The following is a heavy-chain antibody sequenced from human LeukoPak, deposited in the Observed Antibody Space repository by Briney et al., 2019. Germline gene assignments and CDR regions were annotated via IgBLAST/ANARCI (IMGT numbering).Heavy chain of an antibody. CDR3: AKGLREYDFI. CDR2: ISGSGGST. Sequence: GGSPRLSCAASGFTFSSYAMSWVRQAPGEGLEWVSAISGSGGSTYYADSVKGRFTISRDNSKNTLYLQMSSLRAEDTAVYYCAKGLREYDFIWGQGTLVTVSS. D-gene: IGHD3-3*01. V-gene: IGHV3-23*01. CDR1: GFTFSSYA. J-gene: IGHJ4*02.